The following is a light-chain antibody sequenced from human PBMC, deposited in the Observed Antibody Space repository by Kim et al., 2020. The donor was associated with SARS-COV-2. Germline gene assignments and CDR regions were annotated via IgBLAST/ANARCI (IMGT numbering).Light chain of an antibody. CDR2: GDD. Sequence: GQRVTISCSGVNSNIGSHNVHWYQQLPGTAPKLLIYGDDRRPSGVPDRFSASKSDTSASLAISGLQSQDEADYYCSAWDDSLNGPVFGGGTQLTVL. CDR3: SAWDDSLNGPV. J-gene: IGLJ2*01. V-gene: IGLV1-44*01. CDR1: NSNIGSHN.